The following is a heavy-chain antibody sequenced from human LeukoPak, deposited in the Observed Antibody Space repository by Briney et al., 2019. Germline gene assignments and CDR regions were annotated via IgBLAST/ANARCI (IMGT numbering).Heavy chain of an antibody. CDR1: GFTFSSYS. CDR2: ISSSSTI. Sequence: GGSLRLSCAASGFTFSSYSMNWVRQAPGKGLEWVSYISSSSTIYYADSVKGRFTISRDNAKNSLYLQMNSLRAEDTAVYYCARPLGVYGDYNWFDPWGQGTLVTVSS. CDR3: ARPLGVYGDYNWFDP. J-gene: IGHJ5*02. D-gene: IGHD4-17*01. V-gene: IGHV3-48*01.